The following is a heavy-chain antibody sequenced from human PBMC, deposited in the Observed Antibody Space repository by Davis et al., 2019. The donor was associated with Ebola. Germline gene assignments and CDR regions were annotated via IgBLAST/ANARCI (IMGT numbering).Heavy chain of an antibody. J-gene: IGHJ6*03. CDR2: IIPIFGTA. CDR1: GGTFSSYA. CDR3: ARGLEGFPHYYYYYMDV. Sequence: SVKVSCKASGGTFSSYAISWVRQAPGQGLEWMGGIIPIFGTANYAQKFQGRVTITADESTSTAYMELSSLRSEDTAVYYCARGLEGFPHYYYYYMDVWGKGTTVTVSS. D-gene: IGHD2-21*01. V-gene: IGHV1-69*13.